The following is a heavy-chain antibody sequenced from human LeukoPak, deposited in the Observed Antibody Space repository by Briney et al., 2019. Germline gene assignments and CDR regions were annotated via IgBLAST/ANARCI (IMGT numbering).Heavy chain of an antibody. D-gene: IGHD3-16*01. Sequence: RPSETLSLTCTVSGYSISSGYYWGWIRQPPGQGLEWIGSIYHSGSTYYNPSLKSRVSISVDTSKNQFSLKLSSVTAADTAVYYCARSFGYFYMDVWGKGTTVTISS. V-gene: IGHV4-38-2*02. J-gene: IGHJ6*03. CDR3: ARSFGYFYMDV. CDR2: IYHSGST. CDR1: GYSISSGYY.